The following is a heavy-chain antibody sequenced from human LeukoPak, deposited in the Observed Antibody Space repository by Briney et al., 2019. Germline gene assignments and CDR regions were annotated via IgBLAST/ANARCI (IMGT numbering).Heavy chain of an antibody. D-gene: IGHD3-22*01. J-gene: IGHJ4*02. V-gene: IGHV4-34*01. Sequence: SETLSLTCAVYGGSFSGYYWSWIRQPPGKGLGWIGEINHSGSTNYNPSLKSRVTISVDTSKNQFSLKLSSVTAADTAVYYCARETRNYYDSSGYYCIDYWGQGTLVTVSS. CDR2: INHSGST. CDR1: GGSFSGYY. CDR3: ARETRNYYDSSGYYCIDY.